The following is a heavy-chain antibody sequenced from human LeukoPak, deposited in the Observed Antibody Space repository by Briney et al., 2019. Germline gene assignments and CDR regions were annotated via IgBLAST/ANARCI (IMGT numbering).Heavy chain of an antibody. J-gene: IGHJ6*03. CDR2: INHSGST. CDR1: GGSFSGYY. D-gene: IGHD3-10*01. V-gene: IGHV4-34*01. Sequence: PSETLSLTCAVYGGSFSGYYWSWIRQPPGKGLEWIGEINHSGSTNYNPSLKSRVTISVDTSKNQFSLKLSSVTAADTAVYYCARGGMVRGVRSYYYMDVWGKGTTVTVPS. CDR3: ARGGMVRGVRSYYYMDV.